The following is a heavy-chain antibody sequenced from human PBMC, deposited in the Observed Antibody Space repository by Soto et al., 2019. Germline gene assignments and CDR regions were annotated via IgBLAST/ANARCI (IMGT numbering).Heavy chain of an antibody. CDR1: GFTFTSYW. V-gene: IGHV5-51*01. J-gene: IGHJ4*02. CDR3: AKHERYCSTTTCSNFDY. Sequence: PGESLKISCNGSGFTFTSYWIAWVRQMPGKGLEWMGIIYPGDSDSSYSPSFQGQVTISADKSINTAYLHWSSLKASDTAIYYCAKHERYCSTTTCSNFDYWGQGTLVTVYS. CDR2: IYPGDSDS. D-gene: IGHD2-2*01.